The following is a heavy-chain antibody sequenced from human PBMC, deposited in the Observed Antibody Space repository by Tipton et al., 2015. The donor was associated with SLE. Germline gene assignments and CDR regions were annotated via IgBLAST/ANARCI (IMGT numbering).Heavy chain of an antibody. D-gene: IGHD2-2*01. Sequence: TLSLTCAVYGGSFSGYYWSWIRQPPGKGLEWIGEINHSGSTNYNPSLKSRVTISVDTSKNQFSLKLSSVTAADTAVYYCAREDVSEGAMNYFDYWGQGTLVTVSS. CDR3: AREDVSEGAMNYFDY. CDR2: INHSGST. J-gene: IGHJ4*02. CDR1: GGSFSGYY. V-gene: IGHV4-34*01.